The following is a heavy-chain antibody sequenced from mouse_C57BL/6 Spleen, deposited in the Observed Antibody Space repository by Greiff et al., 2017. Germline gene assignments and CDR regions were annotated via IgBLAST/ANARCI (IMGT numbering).Heavy chain of an antibody. CDR2: IYPGSGST. J-gene: IGHJ2*01. D-gene: IGHD1-1*01. V-gene: IGHV1-55*01. Sequence: VQLQQSGAELVKPGASVKMSCKASGYTFTSYWITWVKQRPGQGLEWIGDIYPGSGSTNYNEKFKSKATLTVDTSSSTAYMQLSSLTSEDSAVYYCARGGYYYGSSYRYFDYWGQGTTLTVSS. CDR3: ARGGYYYGSSYRYFDY. CDR1: GYTFTSYW.